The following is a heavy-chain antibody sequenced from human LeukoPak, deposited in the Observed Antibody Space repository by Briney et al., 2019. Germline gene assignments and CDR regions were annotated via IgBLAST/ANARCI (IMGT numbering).Heavy chain of an antibody. CDR3: ANATYYYDGSGYWIFDN. CDR2: ITGGGDI. V-gene: IGHV3-23*01. Sequence: GGSLRLSCAASGFTFSSYEMNWVRQAPGKGLEWVSAITGGGDIYYADSVKGRFTISRDNSKNTLSLQMNSLRAEDTAVYYCANATYYYDGSGYWIFDNWGQGTLVAISS. CDR1: GFTFSSYE. J-gene: IGHJ4*02. D-gene: IGHD3-22*01.